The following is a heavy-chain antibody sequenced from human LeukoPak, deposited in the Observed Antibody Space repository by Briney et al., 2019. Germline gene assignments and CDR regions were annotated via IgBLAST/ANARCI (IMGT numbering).Heavy chain of an antibody. Sequence: PGRSLRLSCAASGFTFSSYAMHWVRQAPGKGLEWEAVISYDGSNKYYADSVKGRFTISRDNSKNTLYLQMNSLRAEDTAVYYCARDGISSSWYNWFDPWGQGTLVTVSS. V-gene: IGHV3-30*04. J-gene: IGHJ5*02. D-gene: IGHD6-13*01. CDR2: ISYDGSNK. CDR1: GFTFSSYA. CDR3: ARDGISSSWYNWFDP.